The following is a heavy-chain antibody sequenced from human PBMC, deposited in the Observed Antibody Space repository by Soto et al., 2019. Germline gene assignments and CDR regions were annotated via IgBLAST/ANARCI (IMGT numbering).Heavy chain of an antibody. CDR2: IYHSGST. CDR3: ARALIVVVPAATQYWFDP. V-gene: IGHV4-38-2*01. D-gene: IGHD2-2*01. J-gene: IGHJ5*02. Sequence: PSETLSLTCAVSGYSISSGYYWGWIRQPPGKGLEWIGSIYHSGSTYYNPSLKSRVTISVDTSKNQFSLKLSSVTAADTAVYYCARALIVVVPAATQYWFDPWGQGTLVTVSS. CDR1: GYSISSGYY.